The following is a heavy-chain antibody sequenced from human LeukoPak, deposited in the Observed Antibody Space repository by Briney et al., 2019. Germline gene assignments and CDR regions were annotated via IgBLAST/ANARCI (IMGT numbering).Heavy chain of an antibody. CDR1: GFTFDDYA. D-gene: IGHD1-7*01. Sequence: GGSLRLSCAAPGFTFDDYATHWVRQAPGKGLEWVSLISGDGGSTYYADSVKGRFTISRNNSKNSLYLQMNSLRTEDTALYYCAKQNWNYHELRYYYYMDVWGKGTTVTVSS. CDR3: AKQNWNYHELRYYYYMDV. J-gene: IGHJ6*03. CDR2: ISGDGGST. V-gene: IGHV3-43*02.